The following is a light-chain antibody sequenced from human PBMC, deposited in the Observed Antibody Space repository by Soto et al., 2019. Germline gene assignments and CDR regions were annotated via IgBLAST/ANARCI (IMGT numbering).Light chain of an antibody. J-gene: IGKJ5*01. V-gene: IGKV1-5*03. CDR2: KAS. Sequence: EIRMTRTSRTLSASVRDRVTITCRTSQSISSWLAWYQQKPGKAPKLLIYKASSLESGVPSRFSGSGSGTEFTRTISSLQSGDVATYYCQQYNSYSITFGQGTRLEIK. CDR3: QQYNSYSIT. CDR1: QSISSW.